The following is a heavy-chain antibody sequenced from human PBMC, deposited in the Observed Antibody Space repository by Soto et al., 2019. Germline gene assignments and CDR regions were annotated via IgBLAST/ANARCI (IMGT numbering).Heavy chain of an antibody. CDR1: GFTFSSYA. J-gene: IGHJ4*02. V-gene: IGHV3-23*01. CDR2: ISDSGGST. D-gene: IGHD3-10*01. Sequence: EVQLLESGGGLVQPGGSLRLSCAASGFTFSSYAMSWVRQAPGKGLEWVSGISDSGGSTYYADSVKGRFTISRDNSKNTLYLQMNSLRAEDTAVYYCAKGTYYYGSAPYNFDYWGQGTLNTVSS. CDR3: AKGTYYYGSAPYNFDY.